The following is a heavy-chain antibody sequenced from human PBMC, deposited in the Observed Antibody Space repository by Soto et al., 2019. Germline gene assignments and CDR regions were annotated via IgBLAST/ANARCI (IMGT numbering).Heavy chain of an antibody. CDR2: TYYRSKWYN. CDR3: ARDPTYSSGWYVYYGMDV. V-gene: IGHV6-1*01. D-gene: IGHD6-19*01. Sequence: PSQTLSLTCAISGDSVSSNSAAWNWIRQSPSRGLEWLGRTYYRSKWYNDYAVSVKSRITINPDTSKNQFSLQLNSMTPEDTAVYYCARDPTYSSGWYVYYGMDVWGQGTTVTVSS. J-gene: IGHJ6*02. CDR1: GDSVSSNSAA.